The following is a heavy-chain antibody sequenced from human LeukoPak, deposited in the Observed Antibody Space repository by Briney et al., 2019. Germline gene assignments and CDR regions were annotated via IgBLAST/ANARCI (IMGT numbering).Heavy chain of an antibody. CDR2: IYYSGST. D-gene: IGHD5-12*01. Sequence: PSETLSLTCTVSGGSISSGGYYWSWIRQHPGTGLEWIGYIYYSGSTYYNPSLKSRVTISVDTSKNQFSLKLSSVTAADTAVYYCARDSGYDSRGFDPWGQGTLVTVSS. J-gene: IGHJ5*02. CDR1: GGSISSGGYY. V-gene: IGHV4-31*03. CDR3: ARDSGYDSRGFDP.